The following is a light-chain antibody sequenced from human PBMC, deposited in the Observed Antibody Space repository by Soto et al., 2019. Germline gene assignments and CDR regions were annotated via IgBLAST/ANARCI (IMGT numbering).Light chain of an antibody. CDR3: QQRINWPLT. CDR1: QSVSRF. CDR2: DAS. V-gene: IGKV3-11*02. Sequence: EIVLTQSPATLSLFPGESATLSCRTSQSVSRFLGWYQLKPDQSPRLLIYDASNRATGIPARFSGSGVGRNFSLTISSLEPEDFAIYYCQQRINWPLTFGGGTRVEIK. J-gene: IGKJ4*01.